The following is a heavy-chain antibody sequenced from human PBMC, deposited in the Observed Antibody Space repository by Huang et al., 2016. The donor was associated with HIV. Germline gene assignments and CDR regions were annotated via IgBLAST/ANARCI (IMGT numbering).Heavy chain of an antibody. Sequence: QVHLQESGPGLVKPSQTLSLTCTVHGGSISSGGYYWTWIRQPPGKGLEWIGYIYYCGNTDYNPTLKSRVTISVDTSKYQFSLMVTSMTAADTAVYYCGRFSYYSDSTISQYLQLWGQGALVTVSS. CDR3: GRFSYYSDSTISQYLQL. CDR2: IYYCGNT. J-gene: IGHJ1*01. D-gene: IGHD3-22*01. CDR1: GGSISSGGYY. V-gene: IGHV4-30-4*01.